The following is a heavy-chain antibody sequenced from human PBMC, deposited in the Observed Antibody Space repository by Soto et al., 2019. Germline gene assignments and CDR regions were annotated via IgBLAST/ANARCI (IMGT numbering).Heavy chain of an antibody. Sequence: SETLSLTCTVSGGSISSYYWSWIRQPPGKGLEWIGYIYYSGSTNYNPSLTSRVTISVDTSKNQFSLKLSSVTAADTAVYSCASDLGDYDYWSGYYYYYGMDVWGQGTTVTVSS. CDR3: ASDLGDYDYWSGYYYYYGMDV. CDR2: IYYSGST. V-gene: IGHV4-59*01. J-gene: IGHJ6*02. CDR1: GGSISSYY. D-gene: IGHD3-3*01.